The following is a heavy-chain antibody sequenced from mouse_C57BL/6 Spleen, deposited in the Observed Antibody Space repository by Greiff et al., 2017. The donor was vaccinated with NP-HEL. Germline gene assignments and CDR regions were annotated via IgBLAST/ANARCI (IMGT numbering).Heavy chain of an antibody. V-gene: IGHV1-26*01. CDR1: GYTFTDYY. D-gene: IGHD1-1*01. CDR3: ARGYYGSRGLFDY. J-gene: IGHJ2*01. Sequence: VQLKQSGPELVKPGASVKISCKASGYTFTDYYMNWVKQSHGKSLEWIGDINPNNGGTSYNQKFKGKATLTVDKSSSTAYMEVRSLTSEDSAVYYCARGYYGSRGLFDYWGKGTTLTVSS. CDR2: INPNNGGT.